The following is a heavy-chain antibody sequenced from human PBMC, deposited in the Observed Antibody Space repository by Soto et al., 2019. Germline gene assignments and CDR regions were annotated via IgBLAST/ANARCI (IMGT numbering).Heavy chain of an antibody. J-gene: IGHJ4*02. CDR3: AGELDIHHGLGY. Sequence: SQTLSLTCAISWGSVSSNTATWNWVRQSPSRGLEWLGRTYYRSNWNFDYALSVKSRITINLDTSKNQFSLQLNSLTPEDTAVYYCAGELDIHHGLGYWGPGTSGTVSS. D-gene: IGHD6-19*01. CDR2: TYYRSNWNF. CDR1: WGSVSSNTAT. V-gene: IGHV6-1*01.